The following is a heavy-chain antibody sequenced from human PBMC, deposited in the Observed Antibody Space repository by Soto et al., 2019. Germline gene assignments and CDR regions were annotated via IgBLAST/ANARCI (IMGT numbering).Heavy chain of an antibody. V-gene: IGHV4-34*12. CDR1: DTSFSGYY. Sequence: LSLTCAVYDTSFSGYYWSWIRQPPGKGLEWIGEIFHGGSTDYSPSLKSRVTISVDTSKNQFSLELSSVTAADTAVYYCARPHYDSNTFYSFFDYWGQGTLVTVSS. CDR3: ARPHYDSNTFYSFFDY. D-gene: IGHD3-22*01. CDR2: IFHGGST. J-gene: IGHJ4*02.